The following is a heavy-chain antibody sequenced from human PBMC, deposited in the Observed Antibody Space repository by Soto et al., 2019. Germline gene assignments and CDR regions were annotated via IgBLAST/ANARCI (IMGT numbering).Heavy chain of an antibody. V-gene: IGHV1-8*01. CDR3: ARGRIIVAGGFDP. Sequence: QVQLVQSGAEVKKPGASVKVSCKASGYTFTSYDIIWVRQATGQGLEWMGWMNPSTGNTDSAEKFQSRLTMTRTTSISTVYMELSSLSFEDTAVYYCARGRIIVAGGFDPWGQGTLVTVSS. CDR2: MNPSTGNT. CDR1: GYTFTSYD. D-gene: IGHD6-19*01. J-gene: IGHJ5*02.